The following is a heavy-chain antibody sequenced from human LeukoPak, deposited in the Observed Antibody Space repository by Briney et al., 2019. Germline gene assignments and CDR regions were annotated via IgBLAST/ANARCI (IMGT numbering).Heavy chain of an antibody. CDR1: GGSFSTYY. CDR3: ARSFGSGNYFDY. CDR2: IYYSGSA. Sequence: SETLSLTCTVSGGSFSTYYWSWIRQPPGKGLEWIGYIYYSGSANYNPSLKSRVTISIDTSKNQLSLKLSSVTAADTAVYYCARSFGSGNYFDYWGQGTLVTVSS. D-gene: IGHD3-10*01. J-gene: IGHJ4*02. V-gene: IGHV4-59*01.